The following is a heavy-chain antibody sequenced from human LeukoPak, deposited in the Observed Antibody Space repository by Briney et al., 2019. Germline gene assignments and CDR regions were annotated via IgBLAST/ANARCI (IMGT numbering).Heavy chain of an antibody. CDR1: GGSISSSSYY. D-gene: IGHD3-22*01. J-gene: IGHJ4*02. Sequence: PSETLSLTCTVSGGSISSSSYYWGWIRQPPGKGLEWIGSIYYSGSTYYNPSLKSRVTISVDTSKNQFSLKLSSVTAADTAVYCCANRSPDSSAYYFDYWGQGTLVTVSS. V-gene: IGHV4-39*01. CDR3: ANRSPDSSAYYFDY. CDR2: IYYSGST.